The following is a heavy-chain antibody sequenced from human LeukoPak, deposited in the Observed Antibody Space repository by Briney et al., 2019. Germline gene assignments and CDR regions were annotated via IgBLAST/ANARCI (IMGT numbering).Heavy chain of an antibody. CDR3: ARACVYYDSSGCDY. Sequence: GGSLRLSCAASGFTFSSYWMHWVRQAPGKGLEWVSYISSSGSTMYYADSVKGRFTISRDNAKKSVYLQMNSLRVEDTAVYYCARACVYYDSSGCDYWGQGTLVTVSS. V-gene: IGHV3-48*04. D-gene: IGHD3-22*01. CDR2: ISSSGSTM. J-gene: IGHJ4*02. CDR1: GFTFSSYW.